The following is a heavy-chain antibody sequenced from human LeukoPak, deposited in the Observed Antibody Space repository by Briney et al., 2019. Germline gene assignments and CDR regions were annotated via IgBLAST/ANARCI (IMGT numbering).Heavy chain of an antibody. CDR3: ARAPYCGGDCYDFDY. CDR1: GYTFTSYG. D-gene: IGHD2-21*02. V-gene: IGHV1-18*01. Sequence: ASVKVSCKASGYTFTSYGISWVRQAPGQGLEWMGWISAYNGNTNYAQKLQGRVTMTTDTSTSTAYMKLRSLRSDDTAVYYCARAPYCGGDCYDFDYWGQGTLVTVSS. CDR2: ISAYNGNT. J-gene: IGHJ4*02.